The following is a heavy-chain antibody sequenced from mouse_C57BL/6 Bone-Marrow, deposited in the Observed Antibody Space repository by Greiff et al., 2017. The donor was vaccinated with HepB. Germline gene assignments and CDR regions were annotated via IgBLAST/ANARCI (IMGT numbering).Heavy chain of an antibody. Sequence: EVQVVESGGGLVQPGGSLKLSCAASGFTFSDYYMYWVRQTPEKRLEWVAYISNGGGSTYYPDTVKGRFTISRDNAKNTLYLQMSRLKSEDTAMYYCARGHYYGSSYWYFDVWGTGTTVTVSS. CDR1: GFTFSDYY. CDR3: ARGHYYGSSYWYFDV. V-gene: IGHV5-12*01. CDR2: ISNGGGST. J-gene: IGHJ1*03. D-gene: IGHD1-1*01.